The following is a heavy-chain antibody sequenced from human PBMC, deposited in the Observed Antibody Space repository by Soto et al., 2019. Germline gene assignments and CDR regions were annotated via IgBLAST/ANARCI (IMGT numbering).Heavy chain of an antibody. CDR1: GGSISSGGYS. CDR3: ARSAPYYDILTGYYSIDY. Sequence: SGTLSLTCAVSGGSISSGGYSWSWIRQPPGKGLEWIGYIYHSGSTYYNPSLKSRVTISVDRSKNQFSLKLSSVTAADTAVYYCARSAPYYDILTGYYSIDYWGQGTLVTVSS. J-gene: IGHJ4*02. CDR2: IYHSGST. V-gene: IGHV4-30-2*01. D-gene: IGHD3-9*01.